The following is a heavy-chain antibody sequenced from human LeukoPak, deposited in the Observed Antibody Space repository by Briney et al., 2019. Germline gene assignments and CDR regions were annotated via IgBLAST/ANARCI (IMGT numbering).Heavy chain of an antibody. V-gene: IGHV4-59*01. Sequence: SETPSLTLCVAGGSIGSSDGGSSRQPPGKGLEWIGYIYYSGSTNYKPSLKSRVTMSLNTSKNQFSLKLSSVTAADTAIYYCASHSDTWYGHHWGQGTPVTVSS. CDR2: IYYSGST. CDR3: ASHSDTWYGHH. CDR1: GGSIGSSD. J-gene: IGHJ1*01. D-gene: IGHD6-13*01.